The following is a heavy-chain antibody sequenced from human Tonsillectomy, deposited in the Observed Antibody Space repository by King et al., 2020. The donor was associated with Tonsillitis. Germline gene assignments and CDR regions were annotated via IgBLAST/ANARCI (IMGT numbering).Heavy chain of an antibody. Sequence: VQLQQWGAGLLKPSETLSLTCAVYGGSFSGYSWSWIRQPPGTGLEWIGEINHSGSTNYNPSLKSRVTMSVDTSKNQVSLKLSSVTAADTAVYYCARGPEEEQQLVGDWFDRWGQGTLVTVPS. J-gene: IGHJ5*02. CDR2: INHSGST. CDR3: ARGPEEEQQLVGDWFDR. CDR1: GGSFSGYS. D-gene: IGHD6-13*01. V-gene: IGHV4-34*01.